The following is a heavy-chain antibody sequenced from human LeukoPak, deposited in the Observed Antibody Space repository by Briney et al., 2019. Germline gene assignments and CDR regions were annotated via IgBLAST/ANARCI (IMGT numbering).Heavy chain of an antibody. D-gene: IGHD4-23*01. Sequence: GGTLRLSCAASGFTFSSYGMHWVRQAPGKGLERVAFIRYDGSNKYYADSVKGRFTISRDNSKNTLYLQMNRLRAEDTAVYDCAKDQWGYGGYYYMDVWGKGTTVTISS. V-gene: IGHV3-30*02. CDR3: AKDQWGYGGYYYMDV. J-gene: IGHJ6*03. CDR2: IRYDGSNK. CDR1: GFTFSSYG.